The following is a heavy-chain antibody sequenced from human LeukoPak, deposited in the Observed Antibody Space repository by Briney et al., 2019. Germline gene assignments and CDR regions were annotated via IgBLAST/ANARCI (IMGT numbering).Heavy chain of an antibody. CDR2: INSDGINT. D-gene: IGHD3-22*01. V-gene: IGHV3-74*01. Sequence: GGSLRLSCAASGFTFSNYWMHWVRQAPGKGLVWVSRINSDGINTSYADSVKGRFTISRDNAKNSLYLQMNSLRAEDTALYYCARATHYYESSGYDYWGQGTLVTVSS. CDR3: ARATHYYESSGYDY. CDR1: GFTFSNYW. J-gene: IGHJ4*02.